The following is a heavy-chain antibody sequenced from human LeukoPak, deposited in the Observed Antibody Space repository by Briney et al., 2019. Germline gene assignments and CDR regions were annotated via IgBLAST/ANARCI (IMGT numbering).Heavy chain of an antibody. CDR1: GVTFSSYA. J-gene: IGHJ4*02. D-gene: IGHD1-26*01. CDR2: ISGGGIST. CDR3: AKDSGTYM. Sequence: GALRLSCAASGVTFSSYAMSWVRQALGGGLEWVSAISGGGISTYRTDSVKGRFTISRDNSRNTLYLQMNSLRAEDTAVYYCAKDSGTYMWGQGTLVTVSS. V-gene: IGHV3-23*01.